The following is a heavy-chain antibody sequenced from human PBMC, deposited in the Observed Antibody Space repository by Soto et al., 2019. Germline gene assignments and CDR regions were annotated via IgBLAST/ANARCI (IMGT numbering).Heavy chain of an antibody. CDR3: AKSPRGEMATD. J-gene: IGHJ4*02. CDR1: GYTFNNYH. Sequence: QVQLVQSGGEVKKPGASVTVSCKASGYTFNNYHITWVRQAPGQGLEWMAWISTYNGMTDYAQRFQGRVTMTRDTSTSTAYMELRNLVSDDTAVYFCAKSPRGEMATDWGQGTLVTVSS. CDR2: ISTYNGMT. V-gene: IGHV1-18*01. D-gene: IGHD5-12*01.